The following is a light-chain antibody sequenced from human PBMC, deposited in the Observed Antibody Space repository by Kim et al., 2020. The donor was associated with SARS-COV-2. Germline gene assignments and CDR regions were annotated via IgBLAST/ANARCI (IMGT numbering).Light chain of an antibody. CDR2: NNY. CDR1: SSNIGLNS. V-gene: IGLV1-44*01. Sequence: GQRVTISCSGRSSNIGLNSVSSYQQRPGTAPKLLIYNNYQSPSGVPDRFSGSKSGTSASLAISGLRSEDEADYFCAAWDDSLIGFVFGTGTKVTVL. J-gene: IGLJ1*01. CDR3: AAWDDSLIGFV.